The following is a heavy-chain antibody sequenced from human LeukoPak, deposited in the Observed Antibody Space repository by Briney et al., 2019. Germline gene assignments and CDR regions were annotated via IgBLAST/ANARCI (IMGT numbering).Heavy chain of an antibody. D-gene: IGHD3-22*01. CDR2: ISSRGTTI. Sequence: PGGPLSLSCPPSELRLSQYSMPWIRQAQGKGLEWVSSISSRGTTIFYGASVKGRFTISRDNADNSLYLQMSSLRLEDPAVYYCARAPSNMISDPFYSDSWGQRTRVTVSS. V-gene: IGHV3-48*01. CDR1: ELRLSQYS. J-gene: IGHJ4*02. CDR3: ARAPSNMISDPFYSDS.